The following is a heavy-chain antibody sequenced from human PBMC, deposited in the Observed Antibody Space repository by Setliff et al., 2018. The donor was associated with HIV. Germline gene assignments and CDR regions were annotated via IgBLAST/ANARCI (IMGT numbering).Heavy chain of an antibody. J-gene: IGHJ4*02. D-gene: IGHD3-10*02. CDR3: ARDWAIVRGVTTYYFDY. Sequence: GGSLRLSCAASGFTFSSYSMNWVRQAPGKGLEWVSYISSSSSTIYYADSVKGRFTISRDNSKNTLYLQMNSLRAEDTAVYYCARDWAIVRGVTTYYFDYWGQGTLVTVCS. CDR2: ISSSSSTI. V-gene: IGHV3-48*01. CDR1: GFTFSSYS.